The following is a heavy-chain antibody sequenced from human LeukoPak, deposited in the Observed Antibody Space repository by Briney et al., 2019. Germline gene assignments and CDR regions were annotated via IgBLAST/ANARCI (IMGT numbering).Heavy chain of an antibody. CDR2: IYYSGST. V-gene: IGHV4-38-2*02. CDR1: AYSISSGYY. CDR3: ARSKARLSWFDP. Sequence: SETLSLTCTVSAYSISSGYYWGWIRQPPGKGLEWIGSIYYSGSTYYNPSLKSRVTISVDTSKNQFALKLRSVTAADTAVYYCARSKARLSWFDPWGQGILVTVSS. J-gene: IGHJ5*02. D-gene: IGHD4-11*01.